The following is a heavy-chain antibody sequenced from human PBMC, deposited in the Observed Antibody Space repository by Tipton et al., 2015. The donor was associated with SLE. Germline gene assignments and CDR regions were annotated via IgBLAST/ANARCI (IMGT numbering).Heavy chain of an antibody. Sequence: GSLRLSCVASGFTFSRYWMTWVRQAPGKGLVWVSRINTDGSSTSYADSVKGRFTISRDNAKNTLYLQMNSLRAEDTAVYYCARGGGSSHRNAFDIWGQGTMVTVSS. D-gene: IGHD1-26*01. J-gene: IGHJ3*02. CDR2: INTDGSST. CDR1: GFTFSRYW. CDR3: ARGGGSSHRNAFDI. V-gene: IGHV3-74*01.